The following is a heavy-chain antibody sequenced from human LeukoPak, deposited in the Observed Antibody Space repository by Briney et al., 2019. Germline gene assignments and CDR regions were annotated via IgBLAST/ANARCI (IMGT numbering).Heavy chain of an antibody. CDR2: ISYDGSSK. V-gene: IGHV3-30-3*01. CDR3: AREMAAIRGFDY. CDR1: GFIFNSYT. D-gene: IGHD5-24*01. Sequence: GRSLRLSCAASGFIFNSYTMHWVRQAPGKGLEWVTVISYDGSSKYYADSVKGRFTISRDNSKNTLYLQMNSLRAEDTAVYYCAREMAAIRGFDYWGQGTLVTVSS. J-gene: IGHJ4*02.